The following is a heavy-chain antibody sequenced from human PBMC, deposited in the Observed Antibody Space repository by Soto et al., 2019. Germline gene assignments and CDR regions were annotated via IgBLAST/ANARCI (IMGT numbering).Heavy chain of an antibody. CDR2: IWYDGSNK. CDR1: GFTFSSYG. CDR3: AREGITMVRGGEDV. J-gene: IGHJ6*02. V-gene: IGHV3-33*01. D-gene: IGHD3-10*01. Sequence: QVQLVESGGGVVQPGRSLRLSCAASGFTFSSYGMHWVRQAPGKGLEWVAVIWYDGSNKYYADSVKGRFTISRDNSKNTLYLQMNSLRAEGRAVYYCAREGITMVRGGEDVWGQGTTVTVSS.